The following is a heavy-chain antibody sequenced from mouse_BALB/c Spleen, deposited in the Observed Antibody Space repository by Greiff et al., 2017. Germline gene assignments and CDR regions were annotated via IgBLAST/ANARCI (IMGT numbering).Heavy chain of an antibody. CDR2: ISSGGSYT. CDR3: ARGWDGVFDY. J-gene: IGHJ2*01. Sequence: EVKVVESGGGLVKPGGSLKLSCAASGFTFSSYAMSWVRQSPEKRLEWVAEISSGGSYTYYPDTVTGRFTISRDNAKNTLYLEMSSLRSEDTAMYYCARGWDGVFDYWGQGTTLTVSS. CDR1: GFTFSSYA. V-gene: IGHV5-9-4*01. D-gene: IGHD4-1*01.